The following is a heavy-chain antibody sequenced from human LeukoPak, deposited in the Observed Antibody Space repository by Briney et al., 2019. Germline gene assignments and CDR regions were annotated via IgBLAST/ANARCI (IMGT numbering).Heavy chain of an antibody. Sequence: GGSLRLSCEASGLTFSRHWMTWVRQAPGKGLEWVADIKHAGSEKYYVDSVKGRFTISRDNAKNSLYLQMNSLRAEDTAVYYCARDRDYYDSSGYRYYYYGMDVWGQGTTVTVSS. V-gene: IGHV3-7*01. CDR3: ARDRDYYDSSGYRYYYYGMDV. D-gene: IGHD3-22*01. CDR2: IKHAGSEK. J-gene: IGHJ6*02. CDR1: GLTFSRHW.